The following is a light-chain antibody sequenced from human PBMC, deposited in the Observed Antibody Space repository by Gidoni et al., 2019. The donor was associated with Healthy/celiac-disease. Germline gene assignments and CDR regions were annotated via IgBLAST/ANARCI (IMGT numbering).Light chain of an antibody. Sequence: SYVRTQPPAVSVAPGQTARITCGGNNIGSKSVHWYQQKPGQAPVLVVYDDSDRPSGIPARFSGSNSGNTATLTISRVEAGDEADYYCQVWDSSSDLWVFGGGTTLTVL. V-gene: IGLV3-21*02. J-gene: IGLJ3*02. CDR3: QVWDSSSDLWV. CDR1: NIGSKS. CDR2: DDS.